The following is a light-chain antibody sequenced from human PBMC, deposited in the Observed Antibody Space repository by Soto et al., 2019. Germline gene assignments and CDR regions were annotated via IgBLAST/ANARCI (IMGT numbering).Light chain of an antibody. V-gene: IGKV3-20*01. CDR2: GAS. CDR3: QQYGNSPIT. Sequence: IVLTQSPGTLSLPPGERATLSCRSGQSVSSNYLAWYQQKPGQAPRLLIYGASSRATGIPDRFSGSGSGTDFTLTISRLEPEDFAVYYCQQYGNSPITFGQGTRLEIK. CDR1: QSVSSNY. J-gene: IGKJ5*01.